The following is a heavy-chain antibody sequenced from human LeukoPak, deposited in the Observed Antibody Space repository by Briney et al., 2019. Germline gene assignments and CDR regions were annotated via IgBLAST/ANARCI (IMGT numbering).Heavy chain of an antibody. J-gene: IGHJ4*02. CDR1: GFTFDDYT. CDR2: ISWDGGST. CDR3: ARAGYDFWRGYFFDY. D-gene: IGHD3-3*01. Sequence: GGSLRLSCAASGFTFDDYTMHWVRQAPGKGLEWVSLISWDGGSTYYADSVKGRFTISRDNSKNSLYLQMNSLRTEDTALYYCARAGYDFWRGYFFDYWGQGTLVTVSS. V-gene: IGHV3-43*01.